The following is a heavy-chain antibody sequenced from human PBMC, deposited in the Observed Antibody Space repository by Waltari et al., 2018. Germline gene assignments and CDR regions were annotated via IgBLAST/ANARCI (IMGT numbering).Heavy chain of an antibody. Sequence: QVQLVQSGAEVKKPGASMKVSCKASGYTFTSYDINWVRQATGQGLEWMGWMNPNSSNTGYAQKFQGRVTITRNTSISTAYMELSSLRSEDTAVYYCASSGPSRLGDAFDIWGQGTMVTVSS. CDR3: ASSGPSRLGDAFDI. V-gene: IGHV1-8*03. J-gene: IGHJ3*02. CDR2: MNPNSSNT. D-gene: IGHD3-16*01. CDR1: GYTFTSYD.